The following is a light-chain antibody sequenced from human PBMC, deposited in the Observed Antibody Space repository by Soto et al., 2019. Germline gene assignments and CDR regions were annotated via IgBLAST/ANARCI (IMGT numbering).Light chain of an antibody. V-gene: IGKV1-5*01. Sequence: NQISQSPSTLSASVGDRVTITCRASHSISSWLAWYQQKPGKAPKLLIYDASSLESGVPSRFSGSGSGTEFTLTISSLQPDDFATYYCQQYNSYSGTFGQGTKVDI. J-gene: IGKJ1*01. CDR2: DAS. CDR3: QQYNSYSGT. CDR1: HSISSW.